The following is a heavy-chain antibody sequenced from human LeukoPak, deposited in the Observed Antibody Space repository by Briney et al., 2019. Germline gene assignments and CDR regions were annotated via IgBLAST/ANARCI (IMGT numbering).Heavy chain of an antibody. V-gene: IGHV4-39*01. CDR2: IYYSGST. D-gene: IGHD3-10*01. Sequence: PSETLSLTCTVSGGSISSSSYYWGWIRQPPGKGLEWIGSIYYSGSTYYNPSLKSRVTISVDTSKNQFSLKLTSVTPADTAVYYCAKTAKYYYGSETHYFFEYWGQGTLVTVSS. J-gene: IGHJ4*02. CDR3: AKTAKYYYGSETHYFFEY. CDR1: GGSISSSSYY.